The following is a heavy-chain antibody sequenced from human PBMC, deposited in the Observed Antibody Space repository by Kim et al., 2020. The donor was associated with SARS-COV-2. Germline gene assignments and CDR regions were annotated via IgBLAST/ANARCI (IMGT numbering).Heavy chain of an antibody. J-gene: IGHJ6*02. Sequence: SETLSLTCAVYGGSFSGYYWSWIRQPPGKGLEWIGEINHSGSTNYNPSLKSRVTISVDTSKNQFSLKLSCVTAADTAVYYCARGSGGDSRRPPGGPYYYYYGRDVWGQGTTVTVSS. V-gene: IGHV4-34*01. D-gene: IGHD3-16*01. CDR2: INHSGST. CDR1: GGSFSGYY. CDR3: ARGSGGDSRRPPGGPYYYYYGRDV.